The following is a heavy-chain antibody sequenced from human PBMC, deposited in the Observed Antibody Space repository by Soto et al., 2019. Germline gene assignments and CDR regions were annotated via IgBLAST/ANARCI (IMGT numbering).Heavy chain of an antibody. V-gene: IGHV1-18*01. J-gene: IGHJ6*03. D-gene: IGHD6-6*01. CDR2: ISPYNGNT. CDR1: GYTFTSYG. Sequence: ASVKVSCKASGYTFTSYGISWVRQAPGQGLEWMGWISPYNGNTNYAQKLQGRVTMTRDTSISTAYMELSRLRSDDTAVYYCARSIAARHYYYYYYMDVWGKGTTVTVSS. CDR3: ARSIAARHYYYYYYMDV.